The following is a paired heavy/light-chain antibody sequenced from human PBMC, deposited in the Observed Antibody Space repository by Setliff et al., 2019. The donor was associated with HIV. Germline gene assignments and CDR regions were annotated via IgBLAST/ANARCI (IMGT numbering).Heavy chain of an antibody. CDR1: GFTFSRYT. V-gene: IGHV3-21*02. Sequence: EVQLVESGGGLVKPGGSLRLSCAASGFTFSRYTMNWVRQAPGKGLEWVSSIKSSGDYIYYADSVKGRFTISRDNAENSLYLQMNSLRAEDTAVYYCARKWWNPDPTYYYYSYMDVWGKGTTVTVSS. CDR2: IKSSGDYI. D-gene: IGHD2-15*01. J-gene: IGHJ6*03. CDR3: ARKWWNPDPTYYYYSYMDV.
Light chain of an antibody. Sequence: IVLTQSPGTLSLSPGERATLSCRASQIVTNSYLAWYQQKPGQAPRLLIYGASSRATGIPDRFSGSGSGTDFTLTISRLEPEDFVVYSCQQYGSSPPTFGGGTKVAIK. CDR1: QIVTNSY. CDR3: QQYGSSPPT. CDR2: GAS. V-gene: IGKV3-20*01. J-gene: IGKJ4*01.